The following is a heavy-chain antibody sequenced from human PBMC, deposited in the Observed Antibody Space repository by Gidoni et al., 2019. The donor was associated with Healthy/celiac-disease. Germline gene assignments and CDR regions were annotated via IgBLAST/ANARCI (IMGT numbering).Heavy chain of an antibody. D-gene: IGHD3-22*01. V-gene: IGHV3-15*01. CDR2: IKSKTDGGTT. Sequence: EVQLVESGGGLVKPGGSLRRSWAASGCTFSNGWMSWVRQAPGKGLEWVGRIKSKTDGGTTDYAAPVKGRFTISRDDSKNTLYLQMNSLKTEDTAVYYCTTRYYYDSSGYHFDYWGQGTLVTVSS. CDR1: GCTFSNGW. CDR3: TTRYYYDSSGYHFDY. J-gene: IGHJ4*02.